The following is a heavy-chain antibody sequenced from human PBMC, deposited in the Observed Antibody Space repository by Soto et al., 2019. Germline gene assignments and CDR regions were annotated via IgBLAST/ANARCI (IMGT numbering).Heavy chain of an antibody. J-gene: IGHJ4*02. CDR2: IKQDGSEK. D-gene: IGHD5-18*01. Sequence: PGGSLRLSCAASGVTFSSYWMNWVRQAPGKGLEWVANIKQDGSEKNYVDSVKGRFTISRDNAKNSLYLQMNSLRAEDTAVYYCARDRAMDDYWGQGTLVTVSS. CDR1: GVTFSSYW. V-gene: IGHV3-7*05. CDR3: ARDRAMDDY.